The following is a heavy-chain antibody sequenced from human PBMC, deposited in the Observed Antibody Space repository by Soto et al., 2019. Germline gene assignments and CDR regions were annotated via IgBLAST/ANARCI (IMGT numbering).Heavy chain of an antibody. CDR2: IYPGDSDT. Sequence: VESLKIPCKGSGYIFTSYCICCFRQMPGKGLELMGIIYPGDSDTRYSPSFQGQVTISADKSISTAYLQWSSLKASDTAMYYCAQNGFTAAAGFDIWGQGTMVTVS. D-gene: IGHD6-13*01. J-gene: IGHJ3*02. CDR3: AQNGFTAAAGFDI. V-gene: IGHV5-51*01. CDR1: GYIFTSYC.